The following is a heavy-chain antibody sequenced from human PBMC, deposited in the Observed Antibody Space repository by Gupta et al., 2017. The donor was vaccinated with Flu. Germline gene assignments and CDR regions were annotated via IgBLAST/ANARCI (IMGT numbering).Heavy chain of an antibody. Sequence: QVQLQESGPRLVKPSETLSLTCSVSGDSTSDYFWNWVRQAPGKGLEWIGYKHGSGTINYNPSLKSRVTISVDMSKNKFSLKLDSLTAADTAVYYCARGGQTTSKRALDSWGQGILVTVSS. CDR2: KHGSGTI. CDR1: GDSTSDYF. V-gene: IGHV4-59*01. J-gene: IGHJ4*02. D-gene: IGHD2/OR15-2a*01. CDR3: ARGGQTTSKRALDS.